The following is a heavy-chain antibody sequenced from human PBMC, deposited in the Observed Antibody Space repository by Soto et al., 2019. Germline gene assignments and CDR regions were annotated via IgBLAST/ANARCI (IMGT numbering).Heavy chain of an antibody. CDR3: VSGRYDSVRLGMDV. CDR1: EFSVRSNF. CDR2: LNSGGST. Sequence: EVQLVESGGGLVQPGGSLRLSCAASEFSVRSNFMTWVRQAPGKGLEWVSLLNSGGSTNYADSVKGRFTISRDNSKNTGYLQMNSLRAEDTAVYYCVSGRYDSVRLGMDVWGQGTTVTVSS. D-gene: IGHD3-3*01. V-gene: IGHV3-66*01. J-gene: IGHJ6*02.